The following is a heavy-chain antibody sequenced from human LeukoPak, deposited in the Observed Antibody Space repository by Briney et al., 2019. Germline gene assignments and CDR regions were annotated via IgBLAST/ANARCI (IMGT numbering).Heavy chain of an antibody. J-gene: IGHJ6*02. V-gene: IGHV1-69*04. CDR2: IIPIFGIA. D-gene: IGHD2-21*02. CDR1: GGTFSSYA. CDR3: AVTGCGGDCYTYGYYYYGMDV. Sequence: SVKVSCKASGGTFSSYAISWVRQAPGQGLEWMGRIIPIFGIANYAQKFQGRVTITADRSTGTAYMELSSLRSEDTAVYYCAVTGCGGDCYTYGYYYYGMDVWGQGTTVTVSS.